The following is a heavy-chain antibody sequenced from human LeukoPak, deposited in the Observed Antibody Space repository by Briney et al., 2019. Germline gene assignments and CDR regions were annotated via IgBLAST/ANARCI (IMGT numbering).Heavy chain of an antibody. V-gene: IGHV3-11*06. CDR1: GFTFSDYY. CDR3: AREDSRRDLDC. CDR2: ISSSSSYT. D-gene: IGHD2-15*01. J-gene: IGHJ4*02. Sequence: PGGSLRLSCAASGFTFSDYYMSWIRQAPGKGLEWVSYISSSSSYTNYADSVKGRFTISRDNAKNSLYLQINSLRAEDTAVYFCAREDSRRDLDCWGQGTLVTVSS.